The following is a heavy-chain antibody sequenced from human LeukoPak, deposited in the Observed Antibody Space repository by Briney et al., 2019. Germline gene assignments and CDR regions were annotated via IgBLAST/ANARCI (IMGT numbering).Heavy chain of an antibody. CDR1: GFTFISYG. D-gene: IGHD2-15*01. Sequence: PGGSLRLSCAASGFTFISYGMSWVRQAPGKGLEWVSAISGSGGSTYYADSVKGRFTISRDNSKNTLYLQMNSLRAEDTAVYYCAKDEGGYYYNWFDPWGQGTLVTVSS. V-gene: IGHV3-23*01. CDR3: AKDEGGYYYNWFDP. CDR2: ISGSGGST. J-gene: IGHJ5*02.